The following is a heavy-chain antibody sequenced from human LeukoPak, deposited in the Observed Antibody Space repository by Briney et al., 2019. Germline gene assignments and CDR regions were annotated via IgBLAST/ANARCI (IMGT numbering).Heavy chain of an antibody. CDR3: ARGYYSSWYVNWFDP. V-gene: IGHV4-39*07. D-gene: IGHD6-13*01. CDR2: IYYSGST. J-gene: IGHJ5*02. Sequence: SETLSLTCTVSGGSISSSSYYWGWIRQPPGKGLEWIGSIYYSGSTYYNPSLKSRVTISVDTSKNQFSLKLSSVTAADTAVYYCARGYYSSWYVNWFDPWGQGTLVTVSS. CDR1: GGSISSSSYY.